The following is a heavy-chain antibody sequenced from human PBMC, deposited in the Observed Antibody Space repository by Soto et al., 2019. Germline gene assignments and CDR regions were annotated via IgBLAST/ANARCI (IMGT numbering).Heavy chain of an antibody. Sequence: QLQLQASGPGLVKPSETLSLTCTVSGGSISRSGYYLGWIRQPPGKGLEWIGSSYYSGSTYYNPPLKIRVTLSIDTSKHQFSLKLSSVTAADTAVYYCARNPALRAFDWLLQHCDYWGQRNLVTVSS. CDR3: ARNPALRAFDWLLQHCDY. D-gene: IGHD3-9*01. J-gene: IGHJ4*02. V-gene: IGHV4-39*01. CDR1: GGSISRSGYY. CDR2: SYYSGST.